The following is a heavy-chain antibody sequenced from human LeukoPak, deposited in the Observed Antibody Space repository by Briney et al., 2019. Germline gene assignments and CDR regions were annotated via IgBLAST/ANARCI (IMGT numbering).Heavy chain of an antibody. D-gene: IGHD2-8*01. CDR1: GFTFSNYA. V-gene: IGHV3-64*01. J-gene: IGHJ6*02. CDR3: ARGFCTNAVCPYYYGMDV. Sequence: GGSLRLSRAASGFTFSNYAMHWVRQAPGKGLEYVSAISSNGGSTYYANSVKGRFTISRDNSKNTLYLQMGTLRAEDMAVYYCARGFCTNAVCPYYYGMDVWGQGTTVTVSS. CDR2: ISSNGGST.